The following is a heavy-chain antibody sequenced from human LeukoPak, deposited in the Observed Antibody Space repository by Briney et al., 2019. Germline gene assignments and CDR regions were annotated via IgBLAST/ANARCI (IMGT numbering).Heavy chain of an antibody. CDR2: INHSGST. D-gene: IGHD6-19*01. V-gene: IGHV4-34*01. J-gene: IGHJ4*02. Sequence: SETLSLTCAVYGGSFSGYYWSWIRQPPGKGLEWIGEINHSGSTNYNPSLKSRVTISVDTSKNQFSLKLSSVTAADTAVYYCARQGIEYSSGWYEYYFDYWGQGTLVTVSS. CDR3: ARQGIEYSSGWYEYYFDY. CDR1: GGSFSGYY.